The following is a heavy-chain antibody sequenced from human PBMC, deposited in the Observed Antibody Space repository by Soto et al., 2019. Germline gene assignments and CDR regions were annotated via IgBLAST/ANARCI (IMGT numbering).Heavy chain of an antibody. CDR2: IYTSGST. D-gene: IGHD3-22*01. CDR3: ARDEFYYYDSSGYPVFAFDI. V-gene: IGHV4-4*07. J-gene: IGHJ3*02. Sequence: PAETLSLTCTVSGGSTSSYYWSWIRQPAGKGLEWIGRIYTSGSTNYNPSLKSRVTMSVDTSKNQFSLRLSSVTAADTAVYYCARDEFYYYDSSGYPVFAFDIWGQGTMVTVSS. CDR1: GGSTSSYY.